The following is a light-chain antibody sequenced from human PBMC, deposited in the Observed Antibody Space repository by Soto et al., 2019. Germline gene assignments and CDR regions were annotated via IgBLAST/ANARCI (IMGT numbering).Light chain of an antibody. CDR2: SNN. J-gene: IGLJ2*01. CDR3: AAWEDALKGVL. CDR1: NSNIGSNA. Sequence: QSVLTQPPSASETPGQRVTISCSGSNSNIGSNAVNWYQQLPGTAPKLLIYSNNQRPSGVPDRFSGSKSGTSASLAISGLQTEDEADYYCAAWEDALKGVLFGGGTKVTVL. V-gene: IGLV1-44*01.